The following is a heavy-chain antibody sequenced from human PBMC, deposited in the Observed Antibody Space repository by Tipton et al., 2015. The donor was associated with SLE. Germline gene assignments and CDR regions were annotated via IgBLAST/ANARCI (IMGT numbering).Heavy chain of an antibody. CDR1: GYSISSGYY. D-gene: IGHD3-3*01. Sequence: LSCAVSGYSISSGYYWGWIRQPPGKGLEWIGSIYHSGSTYYNPSLKSRVTISVDTSKNQFSLKLSSVTAADTAVYYCARHRGFLEWLNWVDPWGRGTLVTVSS. V-gene: IGHV4-38-2*01. CDR2: IYHSGST. J-gene: IGHJ5*02. CDR3: ARHRGFLEWLNWVDP.